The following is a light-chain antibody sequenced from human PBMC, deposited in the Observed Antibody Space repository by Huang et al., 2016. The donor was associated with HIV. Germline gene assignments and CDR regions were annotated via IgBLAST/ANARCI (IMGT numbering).Light chain of an antibody. CDR2: KAS. J-gene: IGKJ2*01. CDR3: QQYNNYPYT. Sequence: DIQMTQSPSTLSASVGDRVTITCRASQSISNWLAWYQQKPGKAPNLLIYKASSLQSGVPSRFSGSGSGTEFTLTISSLQPDDFATYYCQQYNNYPYTFGQGTKLETK. V-gene: IGKV1-5*03. CDR1: QSISNW.